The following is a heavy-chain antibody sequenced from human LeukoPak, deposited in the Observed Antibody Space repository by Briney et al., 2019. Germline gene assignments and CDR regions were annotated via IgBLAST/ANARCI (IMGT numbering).Heavy chain of an antibody. V-gene: IGHV4-39*01. CDR2: IYYSGST. CDR1: GGSISTSNYY. CDR3: ASLRAYGDYEADY. Sequence: PSETLSLTCTVSGGSISTSNYYWGWIRQPPGKGLEWIGSIYYSGSTYYNPSLKSRVTISVDTSKNQFSLKLSSVTAADTAVYYCASLRAYGDYEADYWGQGTLVTVSS. J-gene: IGHJ4*02. D-gene: IGHD4-17*01.